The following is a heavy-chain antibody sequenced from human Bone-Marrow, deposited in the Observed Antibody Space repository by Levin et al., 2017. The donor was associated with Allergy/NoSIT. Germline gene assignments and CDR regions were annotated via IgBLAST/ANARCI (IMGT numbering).Heavy chain of an antibody. CDR3: ARDSPRWAVLGGGTFDV. D-gene: IGHD1-26*01. Sequence: GGSLRLSCTASGFIFSSYSFNWVRQAPGKGLEWVSYISANSGVVYYSDSVRGRFTISRDNAKNSLYLQMNSLTAEDTAVYYCARDSPRWAVLGGGTFDVWGQGTVVTVSS. V-gene: IGHV3-48*04. J-gene: IGHJ3*01. CDR1: GFIFSSYS. CDR2: ISANSGVV.